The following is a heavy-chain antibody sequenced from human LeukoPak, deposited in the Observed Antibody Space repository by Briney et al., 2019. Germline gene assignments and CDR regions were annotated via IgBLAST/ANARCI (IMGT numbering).Heavy chain of an antibody. J-gene: IGHJ4*02. V-gene: IGHV4-59*08. CDR3: ARHWETGTTGYFDY. D-gene: IGHD1-1*01. CDR1: GGSISSYY. CDR2: IYYSGST. Sequence: PSETLSLTCTVSGGSISSYYWSWIRQPPGKGLEWIGYIYYSGSTNYNPSLKSRVTISVDTSKNQFSLKLSSVTAADTAVYYCARHWETGTTGYFDYWGQGTLVTVSS.